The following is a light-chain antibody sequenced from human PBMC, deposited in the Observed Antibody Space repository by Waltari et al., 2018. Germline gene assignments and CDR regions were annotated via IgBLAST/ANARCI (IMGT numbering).Light chain of an antibody. V-gene: IGKV1-39*01. CDR1: QSISSY. Sequence: DIQMTQSPSSLSASVGDRVTITCRASQSISSYLNWYQQKPGKAPKLLIYAASSLQSGVPSRFSGSGSGTDFTLTISSLQPEDFATYYCQQSYSTPIIFGQGTRLKIK. J-gene: IGKJ5*01. CDR3: QQSYSTPII. CDR2: AAS.